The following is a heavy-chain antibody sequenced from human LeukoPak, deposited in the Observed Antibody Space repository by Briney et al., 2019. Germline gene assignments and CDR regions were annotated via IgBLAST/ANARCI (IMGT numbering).Heavy chain of an antibody. CDR1: GFIFSSYA. J-gene: IGHJ6*02. D-gene: IGHD1-26*01. CDR3: AKKKVGAALYYGMDV. CDR2: ISSSGGGT. V-gene: IGHV3-23*01. Sequence: PGGSLRLSCAASGFIFSSYAVCWVRQAPGKGLEWVSAISSSGGGTYYADSVKGRFTISRDNSKNTLYLQMNSLRAEDTAVYYCAKKKVGAALYYGMDVWSQGTTVTVSS.